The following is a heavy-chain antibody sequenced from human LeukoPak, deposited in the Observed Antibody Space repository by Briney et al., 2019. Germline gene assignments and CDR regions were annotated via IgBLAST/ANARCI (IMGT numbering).Heavy chain of an antibody. D-gene: IGHD4-17*01. V-gene: IGHV3-21*01. CDR2: ISSSSSYI. CDR3: AKDNADYGDLYYFDY. J-gene: IGHJ4*02. Sequence: GGSLRLSCAASGFTFSSYSMNWVRQAPGKGLEWVSSISSSSSYIYYADSVKGRFTISRDNSKNTLYLQMNSLRAEDTAVYYCAKDNADYGDLYYFDYWGQGTLVTVSS. CDR1: GFTFSSYS.